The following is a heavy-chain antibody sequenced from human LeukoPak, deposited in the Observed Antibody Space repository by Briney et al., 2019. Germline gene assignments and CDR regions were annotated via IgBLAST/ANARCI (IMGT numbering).Heavy chain of an antibody. CDR3: ARSGYSSSWYSPPDYYYYYMDV. CDR2: INSDGSST. V-gene: IGHV3-74*01. D-gene: IGHD6-13*01. Sequence: GGSLRLSCAASGFTFSSYWMHWVRQAPGKGLVWVSRINSDGSSTSYADSVKGRFTISRDNAKNTLYLQMNSLRAEDTAVYYCARSGYSSSWYSPPDYYYYYMDVWGKGTTVTISS. J-gene: IGHJ6*03. CDR1: GFTFSSYW.